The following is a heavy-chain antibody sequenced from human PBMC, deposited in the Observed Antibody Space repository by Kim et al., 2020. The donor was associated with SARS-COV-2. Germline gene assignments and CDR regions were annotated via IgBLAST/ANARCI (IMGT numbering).Heavy chain of an antibody. CDR1: GGSFSGYY. V-gene: IGHV4-34*01. D-gene: IGHD3-10*01. CDR2: INHSGST. Sequence: SETLSLTCAVYGGSFSGYYWSWIRQPPGKGLEWIGEINHSGSTNYNPSLKSRVTISVDTSKNQFSLKLSSVTAADTAVYYCARHGGRLLWFGEFYYCYGMDVWGQGTTVTVSS. J-gene: IGHJ6*02. CDR3: ARHGGRLLWFGEFYYCYGMDV.